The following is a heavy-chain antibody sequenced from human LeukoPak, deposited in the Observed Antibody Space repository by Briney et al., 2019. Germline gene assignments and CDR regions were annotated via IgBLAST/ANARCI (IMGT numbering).Heavy chain of an antibody. J-gene: IGHJ4*02. V-gene: IGHV1-18*04. CDR3: ARDRNYFDY. Sequence: ASVKVSCKVSGYTFDSYGITWVRQAPGQGLGWLGWISVYNGKTNHSEKFQGRVTMSRDTSTTTAFLEVKSLRSDDTAVYYCARDRNYFDYWGQGTLVTVSS. CDR2: ISVYNGKT. CDR1: GYTFDSYG.